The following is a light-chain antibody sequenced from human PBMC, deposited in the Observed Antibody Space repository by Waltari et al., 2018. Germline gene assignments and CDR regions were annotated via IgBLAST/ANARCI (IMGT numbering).Light chain of an antibody. CDR2: GAS. Sequence: TLSVSPGERATLSCRASQSVSNNLAWYQQKPGQAPRLLIYGASTRATGIPARFSGSGSGTEFTLTISSMQSEDFAVYYCQQYNNWPPYTFGQGTKLEIK. J-gene: IGKJ2*01. V-gene: IGKV3-15*01. CDR1: QSVSNN. CDR3: QQYNNWPPYT.